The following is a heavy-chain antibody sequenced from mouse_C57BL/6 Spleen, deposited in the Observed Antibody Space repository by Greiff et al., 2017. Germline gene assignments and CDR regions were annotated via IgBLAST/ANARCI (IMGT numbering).Heavy chain of an antibody. CDR3: ARHEEYGSWFAY. CDR1: GYTFTDYT. CDR2: FYPGGGSI. J-gene: IGHJ3*01. Sequence: VMLVESGAELVKPGASVKLSCKASGYTFTDYTIHWVKQRPGQGLEWIGWFYPGGGSIKYNEKFKDKATLTADKSSSTVYMELSRLTSEDSAVYFCARHEEYGSWFAYWGQGTLVTVSA. V-gene: IGHV1-62-2*01. D-gene: IGHD1-1*02.